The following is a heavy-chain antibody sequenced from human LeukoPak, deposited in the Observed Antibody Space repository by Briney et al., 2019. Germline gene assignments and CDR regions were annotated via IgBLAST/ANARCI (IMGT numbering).Heavy chain of an antibody. J-gene: IGHJ4*02. CDR1: GFTFRSYA. CDR3: ARVRRYASGRYYPPPYDF. V-gene: IGHV3-23*01. D-gene: IGHD3-10*01. CDR2: ISGSGVGT. Sequence: GGSLRLSCAAAGFTFRSYAMNWVRQVPGKGLEWVSGISGSGVGTYYADSVKERFTICRHNSNNPLFLHMNSLTAEDTSLYYCARVRRYASGRYYPPPYDFWGQGPLVTVSS.